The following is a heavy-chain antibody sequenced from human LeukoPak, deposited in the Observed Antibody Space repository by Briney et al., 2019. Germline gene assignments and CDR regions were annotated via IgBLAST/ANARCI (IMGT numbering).Heavy chain of an antibody. CDR2: ISYSGST. D-gene: IGHD2-21*01. V-gene: IGHV4-39*01. CDR1: GGSIISSNYY. CDR3: ARHIQGANVCDY. J-gene: IGHJ4*02. Sequence: PSETLSLTCTVSGGSIISSNYYWGWIRQPPGKGLEWIGTISYSGSTYYNPSLKSRITISVDTSKNQFSLRLSSVTAADTSLYYCARHIQGANVCDYWGQGTLVTVPS.